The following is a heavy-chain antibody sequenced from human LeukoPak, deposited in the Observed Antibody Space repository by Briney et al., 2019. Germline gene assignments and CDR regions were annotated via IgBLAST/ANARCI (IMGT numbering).Heavy chain of an antibody. D-gene: IGHD2-21*02. CDR3: ATLHYSYCGGDCYGAIYFDY. CDR2: FDPEDGET. V-gene: IGHV1-24*01. J-gene: IGHJ4*02. Sequence: ASVKVSCKVSGYTLTELSMHWVRQAPGKGLEWMGGFDPEDGETIYAQKFQGRVTMTEDTSTDTAYMELSSLRSEDTAVYYCATLHYSYCGGDCYGAIYFDYWAREPWSPSPQ. CDR1: GYTLTELS.